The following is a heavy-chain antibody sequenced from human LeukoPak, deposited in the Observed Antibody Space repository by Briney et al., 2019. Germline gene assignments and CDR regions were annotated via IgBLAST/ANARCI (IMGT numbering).Heavy chain of an antibody. CDR3: ARDRNYYGSGRFSGNWFDP. Sequence: PSETLSLTCTVSGGSISSYYWSWIRQPPGKGLEWIGSIYYSGSTYYNPSLKSRVTISVDKSKNQFSLKLSSVTAADTAVYYCARDRNYYGSGRFSGNWFDPWGQGTLVTVSS. D-gene: IGHD3-10*01. CDR1: GGSISSYY. J-gene: IGHJ5*02. V-gene: IGHV4-59*12. CDR2: IYYSGST.